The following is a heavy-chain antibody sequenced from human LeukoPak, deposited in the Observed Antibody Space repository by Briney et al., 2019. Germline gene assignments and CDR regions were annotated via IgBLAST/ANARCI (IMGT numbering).Heavy chain of an antibody. D-gene: IGHD6-19*01. Sequence: PSETLSLTCTVSGGSISSYYWSWIRQPPGKGLEWIGYIYYSGSTKYNPSLRSRVTISVDTSKNQFSLKLSSVTAADTAVYYCARDVAVAGTFWFDPWGQGTLVTVSS. V-gene: IGHV4-59*12. CDR1: GGSISSYY. CDR2: IYYSGST. CDR3: ARDVAVAGTFWFDP. J-gene: IGHJ5*02.